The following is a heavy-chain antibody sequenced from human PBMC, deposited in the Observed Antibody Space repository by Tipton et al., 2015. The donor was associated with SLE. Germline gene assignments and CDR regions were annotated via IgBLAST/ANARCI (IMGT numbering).Heavy chain of an antibody. Sequence: SLRLSCRASGFTFNNYGMSWVRQAPGKGLEWVSRITKSGGSTYYTDSVKGRFTISRDNSKNTLFLEMDSLRADDTAIYYCAKDPGKSGLDTWGQGTLVTVSS. CDR1: GFTFNNYG. V-gene: IGHV3-23*01. J-gene: IGHJ5*02. CDR2: ITKSGGST. D-gene: IGHD3-3*01. CDR3: AKDPGKSGLDT.